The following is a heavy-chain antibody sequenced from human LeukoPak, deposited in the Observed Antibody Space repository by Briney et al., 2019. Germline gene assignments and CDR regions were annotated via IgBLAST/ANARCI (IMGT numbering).Heavy chain of an antibody. CDR3: ACTVLRFGFDP. D-gene: IGHD3-3*01. CDR2: IYYSAST. J-gene: IGHJ5*02. Sequence: PSETLSLTCTVSGGSISSGDYYWSWIRQPPGKGLEWIGYIYYSASTYYNASLKSRVTISVDTSKNQFSLKLSSVTAADTAVYYCACTVLRFGFDPWGQGTLVTVSS. V-gene: IGHV4-30-4*08. CDR1: GGSISSGDYY.